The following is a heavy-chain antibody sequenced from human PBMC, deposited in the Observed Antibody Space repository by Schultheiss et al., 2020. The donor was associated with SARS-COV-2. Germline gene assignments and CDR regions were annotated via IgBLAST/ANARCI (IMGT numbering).Heavy chain of an antibody. Sequence: GESLKISCAASGFTFSNYAMSWVRQAPGKGLEWVSSISGSGTTIYYADSVKGRFTISRDNSKNTLYLQMNSLRVEDTAVYYCARDSDYGDYVIDYWGQGTLVTVSS. V-gene: IGHV3-23*01. J-gene: IGHJ4*02. CDR1: GFTFSNYA. CDR3: ARDSDYGDYVIDY. D-gene: IGHD4-17*01. CDR2: ISGSGTTI.